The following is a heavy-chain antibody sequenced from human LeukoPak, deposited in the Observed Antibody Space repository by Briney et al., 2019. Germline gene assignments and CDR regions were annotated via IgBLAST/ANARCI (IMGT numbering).Heavy chain of an antibody. CDR1: GYTFTSYY. CDR3: TRSCSNSHFDY. Sequence: ASVKVSCTASGYTFTSYYIHWVRQAPGQGLEWMGIINPSGGSTDYAQKFQGRVTMTRDTSTSTVYMELSSLRSEDTAVYYCTRSCSNSHFDYWGQGTLVTVSS. CDR2: INPSGGST. J-gene: IGHJ4*02. V-gene: IGHV1-46*01. D-gene: IGHD4-11*01.